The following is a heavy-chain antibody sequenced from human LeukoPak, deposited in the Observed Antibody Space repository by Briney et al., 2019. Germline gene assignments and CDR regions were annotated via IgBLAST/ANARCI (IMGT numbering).Heavy chain of an antibody. Sequence: GGSLRLSCAASGFTFSVYSMNWVRQAPGNWLEWVSCISSSSRYINYTDSVKGRFTISRDNAKNSLYLQMNSLRAEDTAVYYCARNYRDSSGYLYYYFDFWGQGILVTVSS. V-gene: IGHV3-21*04. J-gene: IGHJ4*02. D-gene: IGHD3-22*01. CDR2: ISSSSRYI. CDR1: GFTFSVYS. CDR3: ARNYRDSSGYLYYYFDF.